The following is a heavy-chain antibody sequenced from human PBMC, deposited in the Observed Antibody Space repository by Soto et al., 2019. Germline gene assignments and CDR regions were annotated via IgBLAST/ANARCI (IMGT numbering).Heavy chain of an antibody. CDR1: GGSISSVPNY. CDR2: ISYSGST. D-gene: IGHD3-16*01. J-gene: IGHJ4*02. Sequence: SETLSLTCTVSGGSISSVPNYWNWIRQHPGKGLEWIGSISYSGSTYYNPSLRSRVTISVDTSKNQFSLKLNSMTAADTAVYYWARHNSGWGSTYFDYGGQGPLVTVSS. CDR3: ARHNSGWGSTYFDY. V-gene: IGHV4-31*03.